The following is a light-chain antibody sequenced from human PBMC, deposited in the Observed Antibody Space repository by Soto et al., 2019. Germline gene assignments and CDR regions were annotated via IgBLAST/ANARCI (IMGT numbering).Light chain of an antibody. CDR1: QGIRTD. Sequence: IQLTQSPPSLSASVGDRVTITCRVSQGIRTDLGWYQQKPGKAPKRLIYSASSLQSGVPSRFSGSGSGTDFTLTISSPQPEDFATYFCQQTNSFPPAFGPGTKVDIK. J-gene: IGKJ3*01. CDR3: QQTNSFPPA. CDR2: SAS. V-gene: IGKV1-17*01.